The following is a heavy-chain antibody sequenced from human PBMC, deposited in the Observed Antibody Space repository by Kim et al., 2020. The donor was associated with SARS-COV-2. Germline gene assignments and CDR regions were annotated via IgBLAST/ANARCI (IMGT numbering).Heavy chain of an antibody. Sequence: TKYSQKFQGRVTITRDTSASTAYMELSSLRSEDTAVYYCARHTEGYFDYWGQGTLVTVSS. CDR2: T. V-gene: IGHV1-3*01. J-gene: IGHJ4*02. CDR3: ARHTEGYFDY.